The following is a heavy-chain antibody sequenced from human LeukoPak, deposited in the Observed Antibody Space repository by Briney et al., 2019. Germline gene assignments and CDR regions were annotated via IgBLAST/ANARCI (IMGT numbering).Heavy chain of an antibody. Sequence: ASVKVSCKASRYIFTNFDINWVRRATGQRLEWMGWMNPNSGNKGYAQTFQGRVTMTMNTSITTDYTELSSLRSEDTAVYYCARGPQWRGDYYYMDVWGRGTTVTVSS. V-gene: IGHV1-8*01. CDR2: MNPNSGNK. CDR3: ARGPQWRGDYYYMDV. CDR1: RYIFTNFD. J-gene: IGHJ6*03. D-gene: IGHD6-19*01.